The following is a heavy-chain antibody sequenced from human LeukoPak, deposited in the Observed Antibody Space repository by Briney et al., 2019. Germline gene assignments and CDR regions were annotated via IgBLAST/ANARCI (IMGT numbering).Heavy chain of an antibody. CDR2: ISGDGGST. D-gene: IGHD6-19*01. V-gene: IGHV3-43*02. CDR3: AKDSYQWLVQLDAFDI. J-gene: IGHJ3*02. CDR1: GFTFDDYA. Sequence: PGGPLRLSCAASGFTFDDYAMHWVRHAPGKGLEWVSLISGDGGSTYYADSVKGRFTISRDNSKNSLYLQMNSLRTEDTVLYYCAKDSYQWLVQLDAFDIWGQGTMVTVSS.